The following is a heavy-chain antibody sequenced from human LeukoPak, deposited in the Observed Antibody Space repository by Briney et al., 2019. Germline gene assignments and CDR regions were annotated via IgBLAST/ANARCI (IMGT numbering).Heavy chain of an antibody. CDR1: GYTFTNYG. CDR2: ISPYNGNT. D-gene: IGHD3-10*01. Sequence: APVKVSCKASGYTFTNYGISWVRQAPGQGLEWMGWISPYNGNTNYGQKLQGRVTLTTDTSTSTAYMELRSLGSDDTAVYYCARDNDYYYGSGSYSPQFDPWGQGTLVTVSP. V-gene: IGHV1-18*01. J-gene: IGHJ5*02. CDR3: ARDNDYYYGSGSYSPQFDP.